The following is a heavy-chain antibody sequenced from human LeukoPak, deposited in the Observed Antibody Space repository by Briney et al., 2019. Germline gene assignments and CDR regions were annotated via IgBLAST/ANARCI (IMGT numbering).Heavy chain of an antibody. D-gene: IGHD6-6*01. CDR1: GGSISSYY. Sequence: SETLSLTCTVSGGSISSYYWSWIRQPPGKGLEWIGYIYYSGSTNYNPSLKSRVTISVDTSKNQFSLKLSSVTAADTAVYYCARNKYSPDYWGQGTLVTVSS. V-gene: IGHV4-59*01. CDR2: IYYSGST. J-gene: IGHJ4*02. CDR3: ARNKYSPDY.